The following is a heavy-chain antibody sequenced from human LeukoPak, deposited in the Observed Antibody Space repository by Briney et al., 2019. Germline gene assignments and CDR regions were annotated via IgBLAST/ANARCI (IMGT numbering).Heavy chain of an antibody. V-gene: IGHV1-69*13. CDR3: ARGPQGTRRGPLANHYDYVWGSYRFDY. Sequence: GASVKVSCKASGYTFTSYAISWVRQAPGQGLEWMGGIIPIFGTANYAQKFQGRVTITADESTSTAYMELSSPRSEDTAVYYCARGPQGTRRGPLANHYDYVWGSYRFDYWGQGTLVTVSS. J-gene: IGHJ4*02. CDR1: GYTFTSYA. CDR2: IIPIFGTA. D-gene: IGHD3-16*02.